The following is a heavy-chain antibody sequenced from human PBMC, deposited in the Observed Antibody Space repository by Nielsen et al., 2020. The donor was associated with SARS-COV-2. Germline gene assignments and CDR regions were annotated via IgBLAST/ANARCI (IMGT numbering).Heavy chain of an antibody. D-gene: IGHD2-2*01. CDR3: ATAPAAIRSNWFDP. CDR2: FDPEDGET. J-gene: IGHJ5*02. V-gene: IGHV1-24*01. CDR1: GYTLTELS. Sequence: ASVMVSCKVSGYTLTELSMHWVRQAPGKGLEWMGGFDPEDGETIYAQKFQGRVTMTEDTSTDTAYMELSSLRSEDTAVYYCATAPAAIRSNWFDPWGQGTLVTVSS.